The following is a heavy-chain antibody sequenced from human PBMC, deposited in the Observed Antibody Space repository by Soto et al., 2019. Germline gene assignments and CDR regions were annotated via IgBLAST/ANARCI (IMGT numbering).Heavy chain of an antibody. V-gene: IGHV1-2*02. D-gene: IGHD6-13*01. J-gene: IGHJ3*02. CDR1: GYTFTGYY. CDR3: ARSIAAAGPRGAFDI. CDR2: INPNSGGT. Sequence: ASVKVSCKASGYTFTGYYMHWARQAPGRGLEWMGWINPNSGGTNYAQKFQGRVTMTRDTSISTAYMELSRLRSDDTAVYYCARSIAAAGPRGAFDIWGQGTMVTVSS.